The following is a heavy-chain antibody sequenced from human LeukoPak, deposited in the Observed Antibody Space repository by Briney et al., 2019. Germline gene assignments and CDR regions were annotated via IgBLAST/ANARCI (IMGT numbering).Heavy chain of an antibody. CDR3: AKTLSPPVVRGASDY. V-gene: IGHV3-23*01. Sequence: GGSLRLSCAASGFTFSSYAMSWVRQAPGKGLEWVSAISGSGGSTYYADSVKGRFTISRDNSKNTLYLQMNSLRAEDTAVYYCAKTLSPPVVRGASDYWGQGTLVTVSS. J-gene: IGHJ4*02. D-gene: IGHD3-10*01. CDR2: ISGSGGST. CDR1: GFTFSSYA.